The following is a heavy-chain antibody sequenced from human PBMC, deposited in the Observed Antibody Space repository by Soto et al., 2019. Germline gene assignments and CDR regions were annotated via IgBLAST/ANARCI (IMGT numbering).Heavy chain of an antibody. D-gene: IGHD4-17*01. CDR1: GYAFTSYA. Sequence: GASVKVSCKASGYAFTSYAMHWVRQAPGQRLEWMGWINAGNGKTKYSQKIKGRVTITKDTSTNTAYMELSSLRFEDTAVYYCATDYGDLPAFDIWGQGTMVTVSS. J-gene: IGHJ3*02. CDR3: ATDYGDLPAFDI. CDR2: INAGNGKT. V-gene: IGHV1-3*01.